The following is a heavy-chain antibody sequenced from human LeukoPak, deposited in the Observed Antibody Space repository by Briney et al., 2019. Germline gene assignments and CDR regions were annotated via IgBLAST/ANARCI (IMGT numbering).Heavy chain of an antibody. CDR2: IIPIFGTA. CDR3: TRGLGSFDY. J-gene: IGHJ4*02. V-gene: IGHV1-69*13. Sequence: GASVKVSCKASGGTFSSYAISWVRQAPGQGLEWTGGIIPIFGTANYAQKFQGRVTITADESTGTAYMELSSLRSEDTAVYYCTRGLGSFDYWGQGTLVTVSS. CDR1: GGTFSSYA. D-gene: IGHD7-27*01.